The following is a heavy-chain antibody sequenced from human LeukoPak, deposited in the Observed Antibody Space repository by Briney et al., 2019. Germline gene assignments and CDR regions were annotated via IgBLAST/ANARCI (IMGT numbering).Heavy chain of an antibody. CDR1: GFTFSNAW. Sequence: GGSLRLSCAASGFTFSNAWMSWVRQAPGKGLEWVANIKQDGSEKYYVDSAKGRFTISRDNAKNSLYLQMNSLRAEDTAVYYCAELGITMIGGVWGKGTTVTISS. CDR3: AELGITMIGGV. J-gene: IGHJ6*04. D-gene: IGHD3-10*02. CDR2: IKQDGSEK. V-gene: IGHV3-7*01.